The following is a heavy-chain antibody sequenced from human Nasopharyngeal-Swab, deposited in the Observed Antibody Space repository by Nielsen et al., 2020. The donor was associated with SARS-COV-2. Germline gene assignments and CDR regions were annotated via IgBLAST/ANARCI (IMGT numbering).Heavy chain of an antibody. V-gene: IGHV1-8*01. CDR1: GYVFSSYD. CDR2: MNPNSGNT. CDR3: ARGRKITMIVVVIPTHYYYMDV. J-gene: IGHJ6*03. Sequence: ASVKVSCKASGYVFSSYDINWVRQATGQGLVGMGWMNPNSGNTGYAQKCQGRVTMTSNTSIGTAYMKLISLRAEDTAVYYCARGRKITMIVVVIPTHYYYMDVWGKGTTVTVSS. D-gene: IGHD3-22*01.